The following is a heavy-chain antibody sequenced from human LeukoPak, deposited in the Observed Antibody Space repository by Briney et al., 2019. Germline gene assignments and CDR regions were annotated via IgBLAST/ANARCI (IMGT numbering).Heavy chain of an antibody. CDR1: GGSISSYY. V-gene: IGHV4-4*07. CDR2: IYTSGST. D-gene: IGHD7-27*01. Sequence: SETLSLTCTVSGGSISSYYWNWIRQPAGKGLEWIGRIYTSGSTNYNPSLKSRVTMSVDTSKNQFSLRLSSVTAADTAVYYCARGRKLGTLFDYWGQGTLVTVSS. CDR3: ARGRKLGTLFDY. J-gene: IGHJ4*02.